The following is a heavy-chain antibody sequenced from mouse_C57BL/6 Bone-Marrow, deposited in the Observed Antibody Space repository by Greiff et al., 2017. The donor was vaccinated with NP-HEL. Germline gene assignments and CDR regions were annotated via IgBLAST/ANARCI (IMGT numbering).Heavy chain of an antibody. D-gene: IGHD1-1*01. CDR2: IWSGGST. V-gene: IGHV2-2*01. CDR3: ARNYYGSSYYFDY. Sequence: VQLQQSGPGLVQPSQSLSITCTVSGFSLTSYGVHWVRQSPGTGLEWLGVIWSGGSTDYNAAFISRLSISKDNSKSQVFFKMNSLQADDTAIYYCARNYYGSSYYFDYWGQGTTLTVSS. CDR1: GFSLTSYG. J-gene: IGHJ2*01.